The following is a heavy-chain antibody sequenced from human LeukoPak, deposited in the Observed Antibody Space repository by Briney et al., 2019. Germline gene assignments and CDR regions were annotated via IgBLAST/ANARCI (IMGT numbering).Heavy chain of an antibody. J-gene: IGHJ3*02. V-gene: IGHV1-18*01. CDR3: ARGFRDIVVVPTTDDAFDI. Sequence: ASVKVSCKASGYTFTSYGTSWVRQAPGQGLEWMGWISAYDGNTNYAQKFQGRVTMTTDTSTSTAYMELRSLRSDDTAVYYCARGFRDIVVVPTTDDAFDIWGQGTMVTVSS. CDR1: GYTFTSYG. CDR2: ISAYDGNT. D-gene: IGHD2-2*01.